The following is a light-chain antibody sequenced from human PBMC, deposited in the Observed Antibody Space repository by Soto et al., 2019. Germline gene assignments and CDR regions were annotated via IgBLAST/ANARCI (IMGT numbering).Light chain of an antibody. CDR3: SSYSMGGTDV. J-gene: IGLJ2*01. V-gene: IGLV2-14*03. CDR1: STDVCGYNY. Sequence: QSALTQPASVSGSPGQSITISCTGTSTDVCGYNYVSWFQHLPGKAPRLIIYDVSYRPSGASHRFSGSRSGNTASLTISGLQAEDEADYYCSSYSMGGTDVFGGGTKVTVL. CDR2: DVS.